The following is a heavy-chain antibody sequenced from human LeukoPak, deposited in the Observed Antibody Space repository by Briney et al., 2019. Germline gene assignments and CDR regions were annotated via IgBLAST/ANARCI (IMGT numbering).Heavy chain of an antibody. J-gene: IGHJ4*02. CDR1: GYTFTGYY. D-gene: IGHD6-6*01. CDR2: INPNSGGT. V-gene: IGHV1-2*02. CDR3: ARAGRKQLVSYFDY. Sequence: SVKVTCKASGYTFTGYYMHWVRQAPGQGLAWMGWINPNSGGTNYAQKFQGRVTMTRDTSNSTAYMELSRLRSDDTAVYYCARAGRKQLVSYFDYWGQGTLVTVSS.